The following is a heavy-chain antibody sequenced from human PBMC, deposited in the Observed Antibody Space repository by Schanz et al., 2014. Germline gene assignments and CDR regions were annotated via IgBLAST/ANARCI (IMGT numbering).Heavy chain of an antibody. J-gene: IGHJ4*02. CDR3: AKEQGSEGARSYSQFDY. Sequence: EVQLVESGGGLVQPGGSLKLSCAASGFTFSNYSMNWVRQAPGKGLEWVSAISGSGASTYYGDSVKGRFTISRDNSKNTQNLQMTSQRAEDTAVDYCAKEQGSEGARSYSQFDYWGQGALATVSS. V-gene: IGHV3-23*04. CDR1: GFTFSNYS. D-gene: IGHD3-10*01. CDR2: ISGSGAST.